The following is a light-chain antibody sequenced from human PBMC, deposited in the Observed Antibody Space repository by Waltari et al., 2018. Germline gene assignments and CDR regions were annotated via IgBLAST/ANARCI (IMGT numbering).Light chain of an antibody. CDR2: DAS. CDR3: QQRRSWPLT. J-gene: IGKJ4*01. Sequence: EIVLTQSPAILSFHPVERATLSCRASQSVGTYLAWYQQRPGQSPSLLIYDASYRATGIPARFSGSGSETDFTLTISSLQPEDFAVYYCQQRRSWPLTFGGGTRVQI. CDR1: QSVGTY. V-gene: IGKV3-11*01.